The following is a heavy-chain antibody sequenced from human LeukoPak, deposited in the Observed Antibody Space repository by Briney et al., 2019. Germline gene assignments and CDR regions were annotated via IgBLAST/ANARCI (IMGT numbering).Heavy chain of an antibody. D-gene: IGHD3-3*01. CDR2: MCYNEKS. Sequence: KSSETLTLTCTLCVDSLWSRNYLWAWICRPRGKGLVWYGSMCYNEKSSYHAGPINHVPISLHNSKIQFSLKLSSATAADTAVYYCARQDFFLTAFLSSDSWFDPWGPGTLVTVSS. CDR3: ARQDFFLTAFLSSDSWFDP. J-gene: IGHJ5*02. CDR1: VDSLWSRNYL. V-gene: IGHV4-39*01.